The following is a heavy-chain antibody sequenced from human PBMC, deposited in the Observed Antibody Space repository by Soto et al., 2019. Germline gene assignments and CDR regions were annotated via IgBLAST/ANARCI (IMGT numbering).Heavy chain of an antibody. Sequence: GGSLKISCKGSGYSFTSYWIGWVRQMPGKGLEWMGIIYPGDSDTRYSPSFQGQVTISADKSISTAYLQWSSLKASDTAMYYCARSRGGYSYGRYYGMDVWGQGTTVTVSS. CDR3: ARSRGGYSYGRYYGMDV. J-gene: IGHJ6*02. V-gene: IGHV5-51*01. CDR2: IYPGDSDT. CDR1: GYSFTSYW. D-gene: IGHD5-18*01.